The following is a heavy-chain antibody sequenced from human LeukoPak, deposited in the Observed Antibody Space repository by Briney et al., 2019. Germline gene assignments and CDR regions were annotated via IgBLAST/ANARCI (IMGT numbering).Heavy chain of an antibody. Sequence: GGSLRLSCAASGFTFSYYYMSWIRQAPGKGLEWVSYISSDSSYTNYADSVKGRFTISRDNAKNSLYLQMNSLRAEDTAVYYCARKDGSGIVGAPEVFDYWGQGTLVTVSS. J-gene: IGHJ4*02. CDR3: ARKDGSGIVGAPEVFDY. V-gene: IGHV3-11*06. CDR2: ISSDSSYT. CDR1: GFTFSYYY. D-gene: IGHD1-26*01.